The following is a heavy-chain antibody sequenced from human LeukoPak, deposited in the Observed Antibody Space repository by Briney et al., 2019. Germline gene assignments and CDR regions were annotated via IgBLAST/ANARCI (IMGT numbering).Heavy chain of an antibody. CDR3: ARDREQWLVRRFDY. CDR1: GFTFSSYS. V-gene: IGHV3-21*06. D-gene: IGHD6-19*01. Sequence: KAGGSLRLSCAASGFTFSSYSMNWVRQAPGKGLEWVSSISSGSSYIYYADSVKGRFTISRDNAKNSLYLQMNSLRAEDTAVYYCARDREQWLVRRFDYWGQGTLVTVSS. CDR2: ISSGSSYI. J-gene: IGHJ4*02.